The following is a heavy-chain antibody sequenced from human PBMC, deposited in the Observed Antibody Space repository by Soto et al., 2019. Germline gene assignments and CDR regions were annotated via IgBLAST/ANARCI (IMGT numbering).Heavy chain of an antibody. CDR1: GYTFTSYG. V-gene: IGHV1-18*01. Sequence: ASVKVSCKASGYTFTSYGISWVRQAPGQGLEWMGWISAYNGNTNYAQKLQGRVTMTTDTSTSTAYMELRSLRSDDTAVYYCARDVGYCSSTSCSSGRFDPWGQGTLVTVSS. D-gene: IGHD2-2*01. CDR3: ARDVGYCSSTSCSSGRFDP. CDR2: ISAYNGNT. J-gene: IGHJ5*02.